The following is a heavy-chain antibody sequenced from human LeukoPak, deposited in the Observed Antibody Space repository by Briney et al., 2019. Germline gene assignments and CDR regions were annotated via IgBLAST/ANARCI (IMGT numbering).Heavy chain of an antibody. V-gene: IGHV4-59*01. CDR3: ARDVGYFDWLSYFDY. Sequence: SETLSLTCTVSGGSISSYYWSWIRQPPGKGLEWIGYIYYSGSTNYNPSLKSRVTISVDTSKNQFSLKLSSVTAADTAVYYCARDVGYFDWLSYFDYWGQGTLVTVSS. CDR1: GGSISSYY. J-gene: IGHJ4*02. D-gene: IGHD3-9*01. CDR2: IYYSGST.